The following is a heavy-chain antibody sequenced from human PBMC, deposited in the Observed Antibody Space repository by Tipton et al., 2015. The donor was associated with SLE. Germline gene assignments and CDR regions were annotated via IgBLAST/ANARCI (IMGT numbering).Heavy chain of an antibody. CDR1: GGSGNTYY. Sequence: TLSLICTVFGGSGNTYYWCWIRQTPGKGLEWIGYIYTSGSTNYNPSLKSRVTISVDTSKGQFSLKLSSVTAADTAIYYCARNCGGDCFGAFDIWGQGTMVNVSP. V-gene: IGHV4-4*08. J-gene: IGHJ3*02. CDR3: ARNCGGDCFGAFDI. CDR2: IYTSGST. D-gene: IGHD2-21*01.